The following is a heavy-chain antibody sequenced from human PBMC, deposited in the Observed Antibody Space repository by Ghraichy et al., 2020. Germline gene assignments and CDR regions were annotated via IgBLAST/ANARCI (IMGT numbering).Heavy chain of an antibody. D-gene: IGHD3-3*01. Sequence: LSLTCAASGFTFSSYSMNWVRQAPGKGLEWVSYISSSSSTIYYADSVKGRFTISRDNAKNSLYLQMNSLRDEDTAVYYCARARWYYDFWSGYNSDGMDVWGQGTTVTVSS. J-gene: IGHJ6*02. CDR1: GFTFSSYS. CDR3: ARARWYYDFWSGYNSDGMDV. V-gene: IGHV3-48*02. CDR2: ISSSSSTI.